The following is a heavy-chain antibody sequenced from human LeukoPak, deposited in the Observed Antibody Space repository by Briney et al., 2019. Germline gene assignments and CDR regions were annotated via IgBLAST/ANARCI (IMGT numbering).Heavy chain of an antibody. CDR3: AREDRIPARNYNWYDP. D-gene: IGHD6-6*01. Sequence: GGSLRLSCAASGFTFSSYWMHWVRHAAGKGPVWVSRINSDGRSTSYADSVKGRFTISRDNAKNTLYLQMNSLRAEDTAVYYCAREDRIPARNYNWYDPWGQRTLVTVSS. CDR1: GFTFSSYW. CDR2: INSDGRST. J-gene: IGHJ5*02. V-gene: IGHV3-74*01.